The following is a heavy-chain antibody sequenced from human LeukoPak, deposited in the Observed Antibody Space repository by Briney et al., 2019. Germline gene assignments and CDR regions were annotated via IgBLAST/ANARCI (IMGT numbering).Heavy chain of an antibody. CDR3: ARDDDRAYYYYGMDV. D-gene: IGHD1-1*01. Sequence: ASVKVSCKASGYTFTSYGISWVRQAPGQGLEWMGWISAYNGNTNYAQKLQGRVTMTTDTSTSTAYMELRSLKSDDTAVYYCARDDDRAYYYYGMDVWGQGTTVTVSS. J-gene: IGHJ6*02. V-gene: IGHV1-18*01. CDR2: ISAYNGNT. CDR1: GYTFTSYG.